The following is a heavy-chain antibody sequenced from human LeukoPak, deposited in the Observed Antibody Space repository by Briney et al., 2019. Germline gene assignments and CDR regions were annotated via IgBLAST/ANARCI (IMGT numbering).Heavy chain of an antibody. D-gene: IGHD3-22*01. CDR1: GFTVSSNY. CDR3: ARGGDDYYDSSGYYYN. J-gene: IGHJ4*02. CDR2: IYSGGST. Sequence: PGGSLRLSCAASGFTVSSNYMSWVRQAPGKGLEWVSVIYSGGSTYYADSVKGRFTISRDNSKNTLYLQMNSLRAEDTAVYYCARGGDDYYDSSGYYYNWGQGTLVTVSS. V-gene: IGHV3-53*01.